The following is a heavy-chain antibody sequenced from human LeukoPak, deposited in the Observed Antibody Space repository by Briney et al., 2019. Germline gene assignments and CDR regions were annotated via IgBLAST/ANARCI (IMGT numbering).Heavy chain of an antibody. CDR1: GYXFTNYW. Sequence: GESLRISCNASGYXFTNYWIGWVRQLPGKGLEWTGIIYPGDSDTRYRPSLEGQVTISADKSTSTAYLQWSSLKVSDSAMYFCAREMVAVARRGSFDYWGQGTLVTVSS. CDR3: AREMVAVARRGSFDY. CDR2: IYPGDSDT. D-gene: IGHD2-8*01. J-gene: IGHJ4*02. V-gene: IGHV5-51*01.